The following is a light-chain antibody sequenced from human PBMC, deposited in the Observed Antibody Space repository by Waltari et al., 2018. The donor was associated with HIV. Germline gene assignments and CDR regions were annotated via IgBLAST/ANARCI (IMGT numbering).Light chain of an antibody. CDR1: SRHVGGYNY. CDR2: EVS. CDR3: SSYAGSSNVV. V-gene: IGLV2-8*01. J-gene: IGLJ2*01. Sequence: QSALTQPPSASGSPGQSVTIPCTGTSRHVGGYNYVPWYQQHPGKPPKLMIYEVSKRPSGVPDRFSGSKSGNTASLTVSGLQAEDEADYYCSSYAGSSNVVFGGGTKLTVL.